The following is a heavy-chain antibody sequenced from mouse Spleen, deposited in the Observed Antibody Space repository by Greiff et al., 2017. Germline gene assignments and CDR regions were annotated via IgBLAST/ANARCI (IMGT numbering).Heavy chain of an antibody. D-gene: IGHD1-1*01. CDR3: ARRGYYGSSY. CDR2: IYPSDSET. V-gene: IGHV1-61*01. CDR1: GYTFTSYW. J-gene: IGHJ2*01. Sequence: VQLQQPGAELVRPGSSVKLSCKASGYTFTSYWMDWVKQRPGQGLEWIGNIYPSDSETHYNQKFKDKATLTVDKSSSTAYMQLSSLTSEDSAVYYCARRGYYGSSYWGQGTTLTVSS.